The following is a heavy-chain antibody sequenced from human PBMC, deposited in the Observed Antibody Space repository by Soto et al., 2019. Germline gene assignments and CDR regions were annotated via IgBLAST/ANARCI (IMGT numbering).Heavy chain of an antibody. CDR1: GYTFTSYY. J-gene: IGHJ5*02. V-gene: IGHV1-46*01. CDR3: ARDQDIVVVPAAISLGRDNWFDP. D-gene: IGHD2-2*02. Sequence: ASVKVSCKASGYTFTSYYMHWVRQAPGQGLEWMGIINPSGGSTSYAQKFQGRVTMTRDTSTSTVYMELSSLRSEDTAVYYCARDQDIVVVPAAISLGRDNWFDPWGQGTLGTVSS. CDR2: INPSGGST.